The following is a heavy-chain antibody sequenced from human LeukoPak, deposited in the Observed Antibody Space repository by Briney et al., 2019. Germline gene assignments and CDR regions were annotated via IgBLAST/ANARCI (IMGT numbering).Heavy chain of an antibody. J-gene: IGHJ6*02. CDR3: ARCKGTGDLESYGMDV. CDR2: IYYSGST. V-gene: IGHV4-39*01. CDR1: GGSISSSSYY. D-gene: IGHD7-27*01. Sequence: SETLSLTCTVSGGSISSSSYYWGWIRQPPGKGLEWIGSIYYSGSTYYNPSLKSRVTISVDTSKTPFSLKLSSVTAADTAVYYCARCKGTGDLESYGMDVWGQGTTVTVSS.